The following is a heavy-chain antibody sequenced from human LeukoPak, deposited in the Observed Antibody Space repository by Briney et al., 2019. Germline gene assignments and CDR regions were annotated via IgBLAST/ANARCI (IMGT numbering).Heavy chain of an antibody. D-gene: IGHD3-10*01. J-gene: IGHJ4*02. CDR3: ARHLNYYLDY. CDR2: ISSDGSIT. CDR1: GFTFSTHW. V-gene: IGHV3-74*01. Sequence: GGSLRLSCAASGFTFSTHWMHWVRQAPGKGLVWVSRISSDGSITGYADSVKGRFTISRDNAKNTLYLQMNSLRAEDTAVYYCARHLNYYLDYWGQGTLVTVSS.